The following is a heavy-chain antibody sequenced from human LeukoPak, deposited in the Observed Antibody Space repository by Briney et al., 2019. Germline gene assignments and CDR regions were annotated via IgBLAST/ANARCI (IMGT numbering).Heavy chain of an antibody. CDR3: AKPTSGDGSFLIDY. J-gene: IGHJ4*02. Sequence: GGSLRLSCAASGFTFSSYGMHWVRQAPGKGLEWVAVIWYDGSYTYYAESVKGRFTISRDNSRNTLYLQMSSLRAEDTAVYYCAKPTSGDGSFLIDYWGQGTLVTVSS. CDR1: GFTFSSYG. V-gene: IGHV3-33*06. D-gene: IGHD1-26*01. CDR2: IWYDGSYT.